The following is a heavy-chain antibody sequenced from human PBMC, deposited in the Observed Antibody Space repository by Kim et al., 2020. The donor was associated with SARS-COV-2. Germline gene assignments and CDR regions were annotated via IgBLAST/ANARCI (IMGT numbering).Heavy chain of an antibody. Sequence: SQTLSLTCAISGDSVSSNSAAWNWIRQSPSRGLEWLGRTYYRSKWYNDYAVSVKSRITINPDTSKNQFSLQLNSVTPEDTAVYYCARDQELLWFGELSRPYSYYGMDVWGQGTTVTVSS. J-gene: IGHJ6*02. CDR3: ARDQELLWFGELSRPYSYYGMDV. D-gene: IGHD3-10*01. CDR1: GDSVSSNSAA. CDR2: TYYRSKWYN. V-gene: IGHV6-1*01.